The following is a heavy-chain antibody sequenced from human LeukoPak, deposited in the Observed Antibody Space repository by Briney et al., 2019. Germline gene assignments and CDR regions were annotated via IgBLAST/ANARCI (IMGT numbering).Heavy chain of an antibody. Sequence: ASVKVSCKASGYAFTDYHISWVRQAPGQGLEWMGWVITKSGGTKYAQKFQGRVTMTRDTSISTAYMEMSSLKSDDTAVYYCARTSADDYSWGTLGDAFDVWGRGTTVVVSS. CDR3: ARTSADDYSWGTLGDAFDV. CDR1: GYAFTDYH. J-gene: IGHJ3*01. CDR2: VITKSGGT. D-gene: IGHD3-16*01. V-gene: IGHV1-2*02.